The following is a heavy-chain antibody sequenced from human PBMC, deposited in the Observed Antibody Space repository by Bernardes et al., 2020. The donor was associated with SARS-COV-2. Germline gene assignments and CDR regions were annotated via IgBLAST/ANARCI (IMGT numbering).Heavy chain of an antibody. J-gene: IGHJ3*02. Sequence: ASVKVSCKVSGYTLTELSMHWVRQAPGKGLEWMGGFDPEDGETIYAQKFQGRVTMTEDTSTDTAYMELSSLRSEDTAVYYCATEGVYTKPHRGAFDIWGQGTMVTVSS. V-gene: IGHV1-24*01. CDR1: GYTLTELS. D-gene: IGHD2-8*01. CDR2: FDPEDGET. CDR3: ATEGVYTKPHRGAFDI.